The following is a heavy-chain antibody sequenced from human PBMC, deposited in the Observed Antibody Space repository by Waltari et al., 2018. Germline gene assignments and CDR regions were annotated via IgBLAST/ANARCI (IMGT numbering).Heavy chain of an antibody. D-gene: IGHD3-22*01. V-gene: IGHV4-59*08. Sequence: QVQLQESGPGLVKPSETLSLTCTVSGGSISSYYWRWIRQPPGKGLEWIGYIYYSGSTNYNPSLKSRVTISVDTSKNQFSLKLSSVTAADTAVYYCARHLHSGYTFDYWGQGTLVTVSS. CDR1: GGSISSYY. J-gene: IGHJ4*02. CDR3: ARHLHSGYTFDY. CDR2: IYYSGST.